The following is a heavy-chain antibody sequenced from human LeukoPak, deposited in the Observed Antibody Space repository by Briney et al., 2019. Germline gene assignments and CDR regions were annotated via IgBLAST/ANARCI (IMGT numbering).Heavy chain of an antibody. CDR1: GGSISSGGYY. CDR2: IYYSGST. D-gene: IGHD2-15*01. CDR3: ARVCVDYYYGMDV. V-gene: IGHV4-31*03. Sequence: PSETLSLTCTVSGGSISSGGYYWSWIRQHPGKGLERIGYIYYSGSTYYNPSLKSRVTISVDTSKNQFSLKLSSVTAADTAVYYCARVCVDYYYGMDVWGQGTTVTVSS. J-gene: IGHJ6*02.